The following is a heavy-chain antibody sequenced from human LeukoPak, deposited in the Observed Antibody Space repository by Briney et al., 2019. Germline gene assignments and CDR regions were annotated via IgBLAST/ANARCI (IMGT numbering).Heavy chain of an antibody. CDR1: GGTFSRYT. CDR2: IIPMFDTA. D-gene: IGHD6-13*01. V-gene: IGHV1-69*05. CDR3: ATDGTGSSSSLWTY. Sequence: AASVKVSCKASGGTFSRYTVSWVRQAPGQGLEWMGGIIPMFDTANYAQKFQGRVTITTDESTSTAYMELSSLRSEDTAVYFCATDGTGSSSSLWTYWGQGTLATVSS. J-gene: IGHJ4*02.